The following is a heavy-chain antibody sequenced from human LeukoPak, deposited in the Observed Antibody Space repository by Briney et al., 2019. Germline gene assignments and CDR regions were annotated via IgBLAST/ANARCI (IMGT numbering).Heavy chain of an antibody. CDR3: ARLGGDDFWSGYIDY. CDR2: IYPGDSDT. D-gene: IGHD3-3*01. Sequence: GESLKISCKGSGYSFTSYWIGWVRQMPGKGLEWMGIIYPGDSDTRYSPSFQGQVTISADKSISTAYLQWSSLKASDTAMYYCARLGGDDFWSGYIDYWGQGTLVTVSS. J-gene: IGHJ4*02. V-gene: IGHV5-51*01. CDR1: GYSFTSYW.